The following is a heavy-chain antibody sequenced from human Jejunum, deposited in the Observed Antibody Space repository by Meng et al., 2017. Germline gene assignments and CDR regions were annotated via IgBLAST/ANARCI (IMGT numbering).Heavy chain of an antibody. J-gene: IGHJ4*02. Sequence: SETLSLTCADSGGSISGLHWTWIRQVPGKGLEWIGYIYSSAKSDYNPSLRSRVTMSVDTSKSKFSLGLDSVNSADTAMYFCARDGSARFDSWGQGILVTVSS. CDR1: GGSISGLH. V-gene: IGHV4-59*11. CDR2: IYSSAKS. CDR3: ARDGSARFDS.